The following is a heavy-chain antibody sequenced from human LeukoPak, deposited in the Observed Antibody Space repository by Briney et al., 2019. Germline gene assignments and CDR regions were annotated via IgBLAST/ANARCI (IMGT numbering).Heavy chain of an antibody. CDR1: GYTFNHYY. Sequence: ASVKVSCKAFGYTFNHYYMHWVGQAPGQGLEWMGIINPSGCSTSYAQKFQGRVTITRNTSTSTVYMELSSLRSEGTAVYYCAGSGTDAFDIWGQGTMVTVSS. J-gene: IGHJ3*02. CDR3: AGSGTDAFDI. CDR2: INPSGCST. V-gene: IGHV1-46*02.